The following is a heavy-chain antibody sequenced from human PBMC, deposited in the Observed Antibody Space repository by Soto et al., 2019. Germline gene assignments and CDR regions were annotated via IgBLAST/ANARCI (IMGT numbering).Heavy chain of an antibody. CDR2: ISGSGGST. D-gene: IGHD3-3*01. CDR1: GFTFSSYA. CDR3: AKDGRRGYDFWSGYRKGPYFDY. J-gene: IGHJ4*02. Sequence: PGGSLRLSCAASGFTFSSYAMSWVRQAPGKGLEWVSAISGSGGSTYYADSVKGRFTISRDNSKNTLYLQMNSLRAEDTAVYYCAKDGRRGYDFWSGYRKGPYFDYWGQGTLVTVSS. V-gene: IGHV3-23*01.